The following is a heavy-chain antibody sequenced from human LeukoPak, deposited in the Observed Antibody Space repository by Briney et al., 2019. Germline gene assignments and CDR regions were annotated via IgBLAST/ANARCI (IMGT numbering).Heavy chain of an antibody. CDR3: ARGGTVTNFGY. J-gene: IGHJ4*02. V-gene: IGHV4-59*01. CDR2: VYCSGST. CDR1: GGSISSYY. Sequence: SETLSLTCTVSGGSISSYYWSWVRQPPGKGLEWIGYVYCSGSTNYNPSLKSRVTISLDTSKNQFSLKLTSVTAADTAVYYCARGGTVTNFGYWGQGTLVTVSS. D-gene: IGHD4-17*01.